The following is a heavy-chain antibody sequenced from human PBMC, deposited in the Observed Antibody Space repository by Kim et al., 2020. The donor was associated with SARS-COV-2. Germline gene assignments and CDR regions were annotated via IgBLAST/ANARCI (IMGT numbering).Heavy chain of an antibody. CDR3: AKDLGSYYALDY. V-gene: IGHV3-33*06. J-gene: IGHJ4*02. D-gene: IGHD3-22*01. Sequence: YNNDAVKGTVPISRDSSESTMSLQMHSLSAEDTAVYYCAKDLGSYYALDYWGQGTLVTVSS.